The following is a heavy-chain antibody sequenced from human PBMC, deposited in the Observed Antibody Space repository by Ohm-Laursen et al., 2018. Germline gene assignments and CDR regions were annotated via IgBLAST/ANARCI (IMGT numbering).Heavy chain of an antibody. CDR1: GGSFSGYY. Sequence: SDTLSLTCAVYGGSFSGYYWSWIRQPPGKGLEWIGEINHSGSTNYNPPLKSRVTISVDTSKNQFSLKLSSVTAADTAVYYCARALVVVAATDWFDPWGQGTLVTVSS. CDR3: ARALVVVAATDWFDP. V-gene: IGHV4-34*01. J-gene: IGHJ5*02. CDR2: INHSGST. D-gene: IGHD2-15*01.